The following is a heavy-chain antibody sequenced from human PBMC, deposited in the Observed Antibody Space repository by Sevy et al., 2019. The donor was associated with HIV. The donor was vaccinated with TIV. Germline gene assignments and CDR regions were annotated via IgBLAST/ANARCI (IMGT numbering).Heavy chain of an antibody. CDR3: ARAGGSTDWGIDV. V-gene: IGHV4-59*01. CDR2: MDYSGSS. J-gene: IGHJ6*02. CDR1: GGSISSYY. Sequence: SETLYLTCTVSGGSISSYYWKWIRQPPGKGLEWIGYMDYSGSSSYNPSLKGRVSISLDTSKNQFSLKLTSVTAADTAVYYCARAGGSTDWGIDVWGQGTTVTVSS. D-gene: IGHD2-2*01.